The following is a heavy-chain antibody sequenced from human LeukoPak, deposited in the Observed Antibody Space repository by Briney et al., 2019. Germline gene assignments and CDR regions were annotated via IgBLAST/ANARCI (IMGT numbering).Heavy chain of an antibody. V-gene: IGHV3-30*18. J-gene: IGHJ4*02. Sequence: PGGSLRLSCAASGFTFSSYGMHWVRQAPGKGLEWVAVISYDGSNKYYADSVKGRFTISRDNSKNTLYLQMNSLRAEDTAVYYCAKDRRSGSYFDYCGQGTLVTVSS. CDR2: ISYDGSNK. CDR3: AKDRRSGSYFDY. CDR1: GFTFSSYG. D-gene: IGHD1-26*01.